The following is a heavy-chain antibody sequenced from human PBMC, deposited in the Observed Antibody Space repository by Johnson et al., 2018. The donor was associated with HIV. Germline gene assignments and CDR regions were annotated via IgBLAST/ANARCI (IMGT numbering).Heavy chain of an antibody. CDR3: ATRDPTHRPGVFDI. J-gene: IGHJ3*02. Sequence: VQLVESGGGVVQPGRSLRLSCAASGFTFSSYAMHWVRQAPGKGLEWVAVISYDGSSKYYADSVKGRFTISRDNSKNTLYLQMNSLRAEDTAVYYCATRDPTHRPGVFDIWGQGTMVTISS. V-gene: IGHV3-30*04. CDR1: GFTFSSYA. D-gene: IGHD1-14*01. CDR2: ISYDGSSK.